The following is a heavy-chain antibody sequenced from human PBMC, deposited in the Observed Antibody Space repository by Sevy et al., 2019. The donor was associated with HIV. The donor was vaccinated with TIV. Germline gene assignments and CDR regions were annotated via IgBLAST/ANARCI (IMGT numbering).Heavy chain of an antibody. CDR2: ITNSGSPK. V-gene: IGHV3-48*03. CDR1: GFPFSSYE. CDR3: ARDLPPSATTVAHFDY. J-gene: IGHJ4*02. Sequence: GGSLRLSCTASGFPFSSYEMNWVRQAPGKGLEWVSYITNSGSPKYYSDSVKGRFTISRDNAKNSLYLQMNNLRAEDTAVYYCARDLPPSATTVAHFDYWGRGTLVTVSS. D-gene: IGHD4-17*01.